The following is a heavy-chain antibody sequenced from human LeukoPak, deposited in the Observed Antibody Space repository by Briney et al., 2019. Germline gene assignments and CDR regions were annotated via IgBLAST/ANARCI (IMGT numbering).Heavy chain of an antibody. Sequence: ASVKVSCKASGYTFTGYYMHWVLQAPGQGLEWMGRINPNSGGTNYAQKFQGRVTMTRVTSISTAYMELSRLRSDDTAVYYCTRAGDSSGWFDYWGQGTLVTVSS. V-gene: IGHV1-2*06. CDR1: GYTFTGYY. J-gene: IGHJ4*02. CDR3: TRAGDSSGWFDY. CDR2: INPNSGGT. D-gene: IGHD6-19*01.